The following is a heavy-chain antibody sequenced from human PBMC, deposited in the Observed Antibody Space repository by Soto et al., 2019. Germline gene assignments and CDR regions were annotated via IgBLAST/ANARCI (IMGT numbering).Heavy chain of an antibody. Sequence: SETLSLTCAISGDSVSSNNAAWYWIRQSPSRGLEWLGRTYYRSKWYNDYPLSVKSRITINPDTSKNQFSLQLNSVTPEDTAVYYCTSGGNSGGYYFDYWGQGTLVTVSS. D-gene: IGHD2-15*01. V-gene: IGHV6-1*01. CDR1: GDSVSSNNAA. CDR2: TYYRSKWYN. J-gene: IGHJ4*02. CDR3: TSGGNSGGYYFDY.